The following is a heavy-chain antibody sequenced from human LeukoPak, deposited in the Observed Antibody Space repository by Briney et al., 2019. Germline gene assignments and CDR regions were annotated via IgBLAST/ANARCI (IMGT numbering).Heavy chain of an antibody. J-gene: IGHJ4*02. D-gene: IGHD3-10*01. CDR2: ISSSSSYI. V-gene: IGHV3-21*01. CDR3: ARDPDYYGSGSPWYFDY. CDR1: GFTFSSYS. Sequence: GGSLRLSCAASGFTFSSYSMNWVRQAPGKGLEWVSSISSSSSYIYYADSVKGRFTISRDNAKNSLYLQMNSLRAEDTAVYYCARDPDYYGSGSPWYFDYWGQGTLVTVSS.